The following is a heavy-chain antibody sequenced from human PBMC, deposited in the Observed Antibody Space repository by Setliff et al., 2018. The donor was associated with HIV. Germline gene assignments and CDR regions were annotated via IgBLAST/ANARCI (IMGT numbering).Heavy chain of an antibody. Sequence: SETLSLTCAVSGYAISSGYYWGWIRRPPGEGLEWIGSIYNRGSTYYNPSLKSRVTISVDTSKNQFSLKLSSVTAADTAVYYCARELLRSWDGSENSYKPYYFDYWGQGTLVTVSS. CDR2: IYNRGST. D-gene: IGHD3-10*01. J-gene: IGHJ4*02. V-gene: IGHV4-38-2*02. CDR1: GYAISSGYY. CDR3: ARELLRSWDGSENSYKPYYFDY.